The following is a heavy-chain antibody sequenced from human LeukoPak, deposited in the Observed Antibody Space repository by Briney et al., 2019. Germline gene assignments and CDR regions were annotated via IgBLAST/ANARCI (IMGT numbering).Heavy chain of an antibody. CDR2: IYHNGST. V-gene: IGHV4-4*02. J-gene: IGHJ5*02. D-gene: IGHD3-22*01. Sequence: PSGTLSLTCAVSGGSISSSTWWSWVRQPPGKGLEWIGEIYHNGSTNYNPSLKSRVTISVDKSKNQFSLKLSSVTAVDTAVYYCARHRKGYYDSSGYTPTFDPWGQGTLVTVSS. CDR1: GGSISSSTW. CDR3: ARHRKGYYDSSGYTPTFDP.